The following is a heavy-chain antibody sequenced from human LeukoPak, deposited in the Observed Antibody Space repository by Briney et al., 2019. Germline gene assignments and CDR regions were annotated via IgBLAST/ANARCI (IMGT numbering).Heavy chain of an antibody. D-gene: IGHD3-3*01. CDR2: INPSGGST. CDR1: GYTLTELS. CDR3: ARDDLDWAVDY. J-gene: IGHJ4*02. Sequence: ASVKVSCKVSGYTLTELSMHWVRQAPGQGLEWMGIINPSGGSTSYAQKFQGRVTMTRDTSTSTVYMELSSLRSEDTAVYYCARDDLDWAVDYWGQGTLVTVSS. V-gene: IGHV1-46*01.